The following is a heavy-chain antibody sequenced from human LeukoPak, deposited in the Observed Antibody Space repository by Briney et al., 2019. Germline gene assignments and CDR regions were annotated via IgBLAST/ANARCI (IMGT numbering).Heavy chain of an antibody. J-gene: IGHJ5*02. CDR2: INAGNGDT. CDR3: ARGQDYYDSSRTSFDP. D-gene: IGHD3-22*01. Sequence: ASVKVSCKASGYTFTNCVIHWMRQAPGQRLEWMGWINAGNGDTKNSQKFQDRATITRDTSASTAYMELSSLRSEDTAVYYCARGQDYYDSSRTSFDPWGQGTLVTVSS. V-gene: IGHV1-3*01. CDR1: GYTFTNCV.